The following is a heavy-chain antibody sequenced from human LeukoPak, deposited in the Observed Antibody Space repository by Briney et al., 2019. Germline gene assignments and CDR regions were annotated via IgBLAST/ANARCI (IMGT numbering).Heavy chain of an antibody. V-gene: IGHV1-69*17. CDR2: IIPIFGIA. CDR1: GGTFTSYA. CDR3: ARSSRTTDDAFDI. J-gene: IGHJ3*02. Sequence: SVKVSCKASGGTFTSYAISWVRQAPGQGLEWRGGIIPIFGIANYAQKFQGRVTITTDKSTSTAYMELSSLRSEDTAVYYCARSSRTTDDAFDICGQGTMVTVSS. D-gene: IGHD1-1*01.